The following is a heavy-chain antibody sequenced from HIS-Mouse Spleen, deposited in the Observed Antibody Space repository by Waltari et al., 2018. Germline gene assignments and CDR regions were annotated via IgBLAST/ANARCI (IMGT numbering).Heavy chain of an antibody. CDR1: GFTFSSYA. Sequence: QVQLVESGGGVVQPGRSLRLSCAASGFTFSSYARHWVRRAPGKGLEWVAVISYDGSNKYYADSVKGRFTISRDNSKNTLYLQMNSLRAEDTAVYYCARASVVGSGHFDYWGQGTLVTVSS. J-gene: IGHJ4*02. CDR3: ARASVVGSGHFDY. CDR2: ISYDGSNK. D-gene: IGHD6-19*01. V-gene: IGHV3-30-3*01.